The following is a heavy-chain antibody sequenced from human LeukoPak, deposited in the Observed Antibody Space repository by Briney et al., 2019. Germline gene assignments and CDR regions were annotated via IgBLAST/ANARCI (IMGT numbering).Heavy chain of an antibody. J-gene: IGHJ4*02. CDR1: GGSFSGNY. Sequence: PSETLSLTCAVYGGSFSGNYWSWVRQPPGKGLEWIGEINHRGNTNYNPSLKSRVTISVDTSKNQFSLKLSSVTAADTAVYYCARYIWGSYPTFEDYWGQGTLVTVSS. V-gene: IGHV4-34*01. CDR2: INHRGNT. CDR3: ARYIWGSYPTFEDY. D-gene: IGHD3-16*02.